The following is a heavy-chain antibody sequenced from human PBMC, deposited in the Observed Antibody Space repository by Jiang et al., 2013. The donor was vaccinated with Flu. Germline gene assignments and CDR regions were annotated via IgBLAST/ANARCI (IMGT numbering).Heavy chain of an antibody. Sequence: GAEVKKPGESLKISCKGSGYSFTSYWIGWVRQMPGKGLEWMGIIYPGDSDTRYSPSFQGQVTISADKSISTAYLQWSSLKASDTAMYYCARHYKSRRYYGSGSYYNEVDIWGQGTMVTVSS. D-gene: IGHD3-10*01. CDR3: ARHYKSRRYYGSGSYYNEVDI. CDR2: IYPGDSDT. CDR1: GYSFTSYW. V-gene: IGHV5-51*01. J-gene: IGHJ3*02.